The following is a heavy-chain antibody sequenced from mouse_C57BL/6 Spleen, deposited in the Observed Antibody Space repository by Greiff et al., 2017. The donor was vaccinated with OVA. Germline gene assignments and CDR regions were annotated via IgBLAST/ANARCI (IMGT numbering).Heavy chain of an antibody. CDR3: ARDQIYYYGSSYWYFDV. V-gene: IGHV5-16*01. Sequence: EVNVVESEGGLVQPGSSMKLSCTASGFTFSDYYMAWVRQVPEKGLEWVANINYDGSSTYYLDSLKSRFIISRDNAKNILYLQMSSLKSEDTATYYCARDQIYYYGSSYWYFDVWGTGTTVTVSS. J-gene: IGHJ1*03. D-gene: IGHD1-1*01. CDR1: GFTFSDYY. CDR2: INYDGSST.